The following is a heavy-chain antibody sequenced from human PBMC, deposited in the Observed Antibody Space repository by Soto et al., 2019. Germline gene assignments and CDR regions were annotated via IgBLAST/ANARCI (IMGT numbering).Heavy chain of an antibody. Sequence: EVQLVESGGGLVKPGGSLRLSCAASGFSFSSFTMNWVRQAPGKGLEWVSSIDTSSTYMFYADSVTGRFTISRDNAKKSVYLQMNTLRAEDTAVYYCARETGFYNGNDGLVDVWGQGTTVTVSS. CDR1: GFSFSSFT. V-gene: IGHV3-21*01. CDR2: IDTSSTYM. J-gene: IGHJ6*02. D-gene: IGHD1-20*01. CDR3: ARETGFYNGNDGLVDV.